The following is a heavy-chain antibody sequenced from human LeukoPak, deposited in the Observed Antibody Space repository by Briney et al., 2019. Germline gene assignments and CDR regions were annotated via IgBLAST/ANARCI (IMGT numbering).Heavy chain of an antibody. V-gene: IGHV3-30*02. J-gene: IGHJ4*02. CDR1: GFIFSNYG. CDR2: IRYDGSNK. D-gene: IGHD6-13*01. Sequence: GGSLRLSCAASGFIFSNYGMHWVRQAPGKGLEWVAFIRYDGSNKYYADSVKGRFTISIDNSKNTLYLQMNSLRAEDTAVYYCAKDLAYTSSWSNLYYFDYWGQGTLVTVSS. CDR3: AKDLAYTSSWSNLYYFDY.